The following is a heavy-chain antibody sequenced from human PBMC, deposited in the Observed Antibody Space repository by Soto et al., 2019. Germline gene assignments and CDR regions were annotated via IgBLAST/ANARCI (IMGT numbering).Heavy chain of an antibody. D-gene: IGHD2-21*01. J-gene: IGHJ3*01. V-gene: IGHV4-39*01. CDR1: GDSINSRSYY. CDR3: ASQRTSVVPKAHFDV. CDR2: IYYSGRT. Sequence: SETLSLTCTVTGDSINSRSYYWGWIRQPPGKGLEWIGSIYYSGRTYNNPSLRSRVSMSIDTSRDQFSLKLKSVTAADTALYFCASQRTSVVPKAHFDVSGPGAIVTV.